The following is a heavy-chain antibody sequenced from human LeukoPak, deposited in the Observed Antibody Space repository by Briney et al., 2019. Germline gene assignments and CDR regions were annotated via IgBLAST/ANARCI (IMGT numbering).Heavy chain of an antibody. Sequence: SETLSLTCAVYGGSFSGYYWSWIRQPPGKGLEWIGEINHSGSTNYNPSLKSRVTISVDTSKNQFSLKLSSVTAADTSVYYCARGVYNWNIDTFDIWGQGTMVTVSS. CDR3: ARGVYNWNIDTFDI. J-gene: IGHJ3*02. V-gene: IGHV4-34*01. CDR2: INHSGST. CDR1: GGSFSGYY. D-gene: IGHD1/OR15-1a*01.